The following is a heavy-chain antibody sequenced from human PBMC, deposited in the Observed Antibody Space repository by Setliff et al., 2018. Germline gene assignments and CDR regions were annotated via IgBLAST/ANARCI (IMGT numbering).Heavy chain of an antibody. V-gene: IGHV4-39*01. CDR3: ARTGTYRYFDY. Sequence: PSETLSLTCTVSGASLNSGTYYWGWIRQPPGKGLEWIGRIYYRGDTYYNPSLKGRLTISVDTAQNQFSLRLTSVTAADTAVYYCARTGTYRYFDYWGQGALFTVSS. CDR2: IYYRGDT. CDR1: GASLNSGTYY. D-gene: IGHD1-1*01. J-gene: IGHJ4*02.